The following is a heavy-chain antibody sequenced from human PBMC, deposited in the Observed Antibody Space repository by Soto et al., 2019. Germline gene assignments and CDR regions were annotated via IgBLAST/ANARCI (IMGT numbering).Heavy chain of an antibody. V-gene: IGHV1-8*01. J-gene: IGHJ5*02. Sequence: GASVKVSCKASGYTFTSYDINWVRQATGQGLEWMGWMNPNSGNTGYAQKFQGRVTMTRNTSISTAYMELSSLRSEDTAVYYCARGNYDFWSGYYLADNWFDPWGQGTLVTVSS. CDR1: GYTFTSYD. CDR3: ARGNYDFWSGYYLADNWFDP. CDR2: MNPNSGNT. D-gene: IGHD3-3*01.